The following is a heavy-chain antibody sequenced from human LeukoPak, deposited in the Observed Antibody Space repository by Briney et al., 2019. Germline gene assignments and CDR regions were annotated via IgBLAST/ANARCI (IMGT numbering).Heavy chain of an antibody. CDR3: ARHGFRETLRFDY. V-gene: IGHV4-39*01. CDR2: IYYSGST. Sequence: GSLRLSCAASGFTVSSNYMSWVRQPPGKGLEWIGSIYYSGSTYYNPSLKSRVTISVDTSKNQFSLKLSSVTAADTAVYYCARHGFRETLRFDYWGQGTLVTVSS. J-gene: IGHJ4*02. CDR1: GFTVSSNY. D-gene: IGHD3-10*01.